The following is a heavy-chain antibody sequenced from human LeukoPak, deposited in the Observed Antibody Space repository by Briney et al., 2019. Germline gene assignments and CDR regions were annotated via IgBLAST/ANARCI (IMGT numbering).Heavy chain of an antibody. CDR1: GGTFSSYA. V-gene: IGHV1-69*05. J-gene: IGHJ4*02. D-gene: IGHD5-24*01. Sequence: SVKVSCKASGGTFSSYAISWVRQAPGQGLEWMGRIIPIFGTANYAQKFQGRVTITTDESTSTAYMELSSLRSEDTAVYYCARDRSRRDGDKRDYWGQGTLVTVSS. CDR3: ARDRSRRDGDKRDY. CDR2: IIPIFGTA.